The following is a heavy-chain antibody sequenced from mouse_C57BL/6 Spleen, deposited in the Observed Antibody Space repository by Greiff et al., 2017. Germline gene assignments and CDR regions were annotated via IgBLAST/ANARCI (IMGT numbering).Heavy chain of an antibody. CDR3: ARYDYYYGSSYWYFDV. D-gene: IGHD1-1*01. CDR2: IYPGDGDT. CDR1: GYAFSSYW. V-gene: IGHV1-80*01. Sequence: QVQLQQSGAELVKPGASVKISCKASGYAFSSYWMNWVKQRPGKGLAWIGQIYPGDGDTNYNGKFKGKATLTADKSSSTAYMQLSSLTSEDSAVYFCARYDYYYGSSYWYFDVWGTGTTVTVSS. J-gene: IGHJ1*03.